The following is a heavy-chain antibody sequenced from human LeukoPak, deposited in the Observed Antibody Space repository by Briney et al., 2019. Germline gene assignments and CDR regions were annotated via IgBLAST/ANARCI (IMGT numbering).Heavy chain of an antibody. J-gene: IGHJ6*02. D-gene: IGHD3-10*01. Sequence: SETLSLTCAVYGGSFSGYYWSWIRQPPGKGLEWIGEINHSGSTNYNPSLKSRVTISVDTSKNQFSLKLSSVTAADTAVYYCVRRGYYGMDVWGQGTTVTVSS. CDR2: INHSGST. CDR3: VRRGYYGMDV. CDR1: GGSFSGYY. V-gene: IGHV4-34*01.